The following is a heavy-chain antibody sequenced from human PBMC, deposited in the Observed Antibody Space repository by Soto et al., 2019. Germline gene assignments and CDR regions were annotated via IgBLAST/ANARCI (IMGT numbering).Heavy chain of an antibody. Sequence: GGSLRLSCAASGFTFSSYWMSWVRQAPGKGLEWVANIKQDGSEKYYVDSVKGRFTISRDNAKNSLYLQMNSLRAEDTAVYYCARDSGAFKPDYDYIWGSYPLGWFDPWGQGTLVTVSS. J-gene: IGHJ5*02. CDR3: ARDSGAFKPDYDYIWGSYPLGWFDP. CDR2: IKQDGSEK. CDR1: GFTFSSYW. V-gene: IGHV3-7*01. D-gene: IGHD3-16*02.